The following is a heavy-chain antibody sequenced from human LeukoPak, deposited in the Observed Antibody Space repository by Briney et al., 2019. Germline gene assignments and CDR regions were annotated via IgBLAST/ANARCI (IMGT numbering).Heavy chain of an antibody. CDR1: GYTLTELS. J-gene: IGHJ4*02. D-gene: IGHD1-1*01. CDR3: ATVVQAGESFDY. V-gene: IGHV1-24*01. CDR2: FDPEDGET. Sequence: GASVKVSCKVSGYTLTELSMHWVRQAPGQGLEWMGGFDPEDGETIYAQKFQGRVTMTEDTSTDTAYMELSSLRSEDTAVYYCATVVQAGESFDYWGQGTLVTVSS.